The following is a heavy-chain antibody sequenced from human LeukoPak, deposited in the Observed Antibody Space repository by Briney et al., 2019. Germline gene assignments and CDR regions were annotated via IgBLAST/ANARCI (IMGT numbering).Heavy chain of an antibody. V-gene: IGHV4-31*03. D-gene: IGHD3-10*01. CDR1: AGSISSGGYY. J-gene: IGHJ4*02. CDR2: IYYSGST. Sequence: SETLSLTCTVSAGSISSGGYYWSWIRQHPGKGLEWIGYIYYSGSTYYNPSLKSRVTISVDTSKNQFSLKLSSVTAADTAVYYCARERDEGKKYYFDYWGQGTLVTVSS. CDR3: ARERDEGKKYYFDY.